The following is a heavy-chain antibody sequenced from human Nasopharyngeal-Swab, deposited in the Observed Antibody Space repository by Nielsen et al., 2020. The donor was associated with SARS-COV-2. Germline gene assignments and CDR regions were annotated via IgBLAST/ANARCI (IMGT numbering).Heavy chain of an antibody. J-gene: IGHJ4*02. CDR3: AKEMPGYSGPGRYNCYFDS. CDR2: ISYDGSNK. Sequence: WIRQPPGKGLEWVAVISYDGSNKYYADSVKGRFTISRDNSKSTLYLQMNSLRAEDTAVYFCAKEMPGYSGPGRYNCYFDSWGQGAQVTVSS. V-gene: IGHV3-30*18. D-gene: IGHD3-16*02.